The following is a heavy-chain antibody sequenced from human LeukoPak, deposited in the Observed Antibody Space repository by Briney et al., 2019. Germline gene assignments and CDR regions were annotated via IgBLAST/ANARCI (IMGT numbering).Heavy chain of an antibody. J-gene: IGHJ6*03. CDR1: GFTFSSYS. CDR3: AKDQHLNRIAAAGRYYYYYYMDV. Sequence: GGSLRLSCAASGFTFSSYSMNWVRQAPGKGLEWVSYISSSSSTIYYADSVKGRFTISRDNSKNTLYLQMNSLRAEDTAVYYCAKDQHLNRIAAAGRYYYYYYMDVWGKGTTVTVSS. V-gene: IGHV3-48*01. CDR2: ISSSSSTI. D-gene: IGHD6-13*01.